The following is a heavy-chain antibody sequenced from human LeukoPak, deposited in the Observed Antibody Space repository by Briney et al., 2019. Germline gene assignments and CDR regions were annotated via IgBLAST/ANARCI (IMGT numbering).Heavy chain of an antibody. J-gene: IGHJ1*01. D-gene: IGHD3-9*01. V-gene: IGHV1-69*01. Sequence: ASVKVSCKASGGTFSSYAISWVRQAPGQGLEWMGGIIPIFGTANYAQKFQGRVTITADESTSTAYMELRSLRSEDTAVYYCARGRYYDISTGYRHCDFQHWGQGTLVTVSS. CDR1: GGTFSSYA. CDR3: ARGRYYDISTGYRHCDFQH. CDR2: IIPIFGTA.